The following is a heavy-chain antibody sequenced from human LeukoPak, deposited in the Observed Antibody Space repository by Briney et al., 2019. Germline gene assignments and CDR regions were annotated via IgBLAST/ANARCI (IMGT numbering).Heavy chain of an antibody. CDR2: IFYSGIT. Sequence: KTSETLSLTCTVSGGSISSTTYYWGWIRQPPGKGLEWIRSIFYSGITYYFPSLRSRVTISLDTSKNQFSLRLTSVTAADTALYYCARQDCHSAKCSPNWFDPWGQGTLVTVSS. J-gene: IGHJ5*02. V-gene: IGHV4-39*01. D-gene: IGHD2/OR15-2a*01. CDR1: GGSISSTTYY. CDR3: ARQDCHSAKCSPNWFDP.